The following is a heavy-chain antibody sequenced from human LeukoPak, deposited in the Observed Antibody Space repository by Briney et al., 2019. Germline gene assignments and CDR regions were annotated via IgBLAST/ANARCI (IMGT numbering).Heavy chain of an antibody. J-gene: IGHJ3*02. V-gene: IGHV1-46*03. CDR1: GYTFTSYY. Sequence: GASVKVSCKASGYTFTSYYMHWVRQAPGQGLEWMGIINPSGGITSYAQKFQGRVTMTRDTSTSTVYMELSSLRSEDTAVYYCARVVAAVFDAFDIWGQGTMVTVSS. D-gene: IGHD6-13*01. CDR3: ARVVAAVFDAFDI. CDR2: INPSGGIT.